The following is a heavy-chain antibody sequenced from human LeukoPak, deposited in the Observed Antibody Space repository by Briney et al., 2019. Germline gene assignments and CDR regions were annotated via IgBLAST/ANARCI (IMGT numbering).Heavy chain of an antibody. CDR2: ISYDGGNK. CDR3: AKELDD. J-gene: IGHJ4*02. Sequence: PGGSLRLSCAVSGFTFSTYAMHWVRQVPVKGLEWVAVISYDGGNKYYADSVKGRFTISRDNSKDTLYLQMNSLRAEDTAVYYCAKELDDWGQGTLVTASS. D-gene: IGHD2-2*03. CDR1: GFTFSTYA. V-gene: IGHV3-30-3*01.